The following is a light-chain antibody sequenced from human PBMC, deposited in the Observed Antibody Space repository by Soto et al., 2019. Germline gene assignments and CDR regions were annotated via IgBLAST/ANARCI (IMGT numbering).Light chain of an antibody. V-gene: IGKV1-39*01. CDR1: QSISSF. Sequence: DIQMTQSPSSLSASVGDRITITCRASQSISSFLNWYQQRPGKAPKLLIYAASSLQSGVPSRFRGSGSGTDFTLTISSLQPEDFATYYCQQTHTSPQAFGQGTKLEIK. CDR3: QQTHTSPQA. CDR2: AAS. J-gene: IGKJ2*01.